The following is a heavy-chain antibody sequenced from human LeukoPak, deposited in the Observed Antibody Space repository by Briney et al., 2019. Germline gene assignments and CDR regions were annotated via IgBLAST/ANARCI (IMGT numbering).Heavy chain of an antibody. CDR2: IIPIFGTA. Sequence: ASVKVSCKASGGTFSSYAISWVRQAPGQGLEWMGGIIPIFGTANYAQKFQGRVTITADESTGTAYMELSSLRSDDTAVYYCARGTSQDVDTAMVVGPWGQGTLVTVSS. D-gene: IGHD5-18*01. J-gene: IGHJ5*02. CDR3: ARGTSQDVDTAMVVGP. V-gene: IGHV1-69*13. CDR1: GGTFSSYA.